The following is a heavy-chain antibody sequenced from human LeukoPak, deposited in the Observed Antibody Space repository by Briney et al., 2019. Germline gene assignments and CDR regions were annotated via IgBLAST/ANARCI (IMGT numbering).Heavy chain of an antibody. CDR3: ARAYSGSSGAFDI. CDR2: IYSGGST. V-gene: IGHV3-66*01. Sequence: GGSLRLSCAASGFTVSSNYMSWVRQAPGKGLEWVSVIYSGGSTYYADSVKGRFTISRDNSKNTLYLQMNSLRAEDTAVYYCARAYSGSSGAFDIWGQGTMVTVSS. D-gene: IGHD1-26*01. CDR1: GFTVSSNY. J-gene: IGHJ3*02.